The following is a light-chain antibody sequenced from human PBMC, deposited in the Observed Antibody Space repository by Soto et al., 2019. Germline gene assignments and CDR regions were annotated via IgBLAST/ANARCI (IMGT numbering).Light chain of an antibody. Sequence: EIVLTQSPGTLSLSPGERATLSCRASQSVSSSYLAWYQQKPGQAPRLLIYGASSRATGIPDRFSGSGSGTDFTLTISRLEPEDFAVYYCQQYGSSPIAFAQGTRLAIK. V-gene: IGKV3-20*01. CDR2: GAS. CDR3: QQYGSSPIA. CDR1: QSVSSSY. J-gene: IGKJ5*01.